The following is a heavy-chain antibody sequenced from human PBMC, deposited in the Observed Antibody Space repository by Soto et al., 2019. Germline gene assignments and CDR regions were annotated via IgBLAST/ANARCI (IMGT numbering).Heavy chain of an antibody. CDR1: GFTFSSYA. CDR2: ISGSGGRT. J-gene: IGHJ3*02. V-gene: IGHV3-23*01. D-gene: IGHD6-13*01. CDR3: AKIPHSSSWYLDAFDI. Sequence: EVQLLESGGGLVQPGGSLRLSCAASGFTFSSYAMSWVRQAPGKGLEWVSAISGSGGRTYYADSVKGRFTISRDNSKKTLYLQMNSLRAEDTAVYYCAKIPHSSSWYLDAFDIWGQGTMVTVSS.